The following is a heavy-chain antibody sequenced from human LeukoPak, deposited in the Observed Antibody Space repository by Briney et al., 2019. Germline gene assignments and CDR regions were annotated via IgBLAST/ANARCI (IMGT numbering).Heavy chain of an antibody. Sequence: ASVKVSCKASGYTFANYGITWVRQAPGQGLEWMGWISAYHGITNYAQTLQGRVTMTTDTSTSTAYMELRSLRSDDTAVFYCARDLALYCSTTSCQDAFDIRGQGTMVTVSS. CDR3: ARDLALYCSTTSCQDAFDI. V-gene: IGHV1-18*01. CDR2: ISAYHGIT. CDR1: GYTFANYG. D-gene: IGHD2-2*01. J-gene: IGHJ3*02.